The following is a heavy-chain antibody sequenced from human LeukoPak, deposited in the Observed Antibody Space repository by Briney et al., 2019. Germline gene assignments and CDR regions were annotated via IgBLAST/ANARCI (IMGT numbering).Heavy chain of an antibody. V-gene: IGHV4-34*01. CDR1: GVSFSGYY. CDR2: INHGGST. D-gene: IGHD3-10*01. J-gene: IGHJ6*04. CDR3: ARDTSMVRGVIIKPPGGMDV. Sequence: PSETLSLTCAGYGVSFSGYYWSWIRQPPGKGLEWIGEINHGGSTNYNPSLKSRVTISVDTSKNQFSLKLSSVTAADTAVYYCARDTSMVRGVIIKPPGGMDVWGKGTTVTVSS.